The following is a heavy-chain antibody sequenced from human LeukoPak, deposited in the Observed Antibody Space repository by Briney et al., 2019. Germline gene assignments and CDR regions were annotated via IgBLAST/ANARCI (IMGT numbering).Heavy chain of an antibody. J-gene: IGHJ6*02. CDR2: ITNTGNT. Sequence: PSETLSLTCTVSGDSISNSAYYWVWIRQPPGKGLEWIGTITNTGNTYSNPSLKGRVTISIDTSKTQISLKLTSVTAADTAVFYCARKTPGTSVDVWGQGTPVTVS. D-gene: IGHD3-10*01. CDR3: ARKTPGTSVDV. V-gene: IGHV4-39*01. CDR1: GDSISNSAYY.